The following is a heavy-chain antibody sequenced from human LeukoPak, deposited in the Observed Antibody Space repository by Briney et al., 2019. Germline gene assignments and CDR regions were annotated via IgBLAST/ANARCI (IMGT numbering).Heavy chain of an antibody. J-gene: IGHJ4*02. CDR1: GGFIISGGYY. D-gene: IGHD5-24*01. CDR2: IYYSGST. CDR3: ARELRDGYNEYYFDY. V-gene: IGHV4-30-4*01. Sequence: PSQTLSLTCTVSGGFIISGGYYWSWIRHPPGKGLEWIGYIYYSGSTDYNPSLKSRAVISVDTSKNQFFLKLRSVTAADTAVYHCARELRDGYNEYYFDYWGQGALVTVSS.